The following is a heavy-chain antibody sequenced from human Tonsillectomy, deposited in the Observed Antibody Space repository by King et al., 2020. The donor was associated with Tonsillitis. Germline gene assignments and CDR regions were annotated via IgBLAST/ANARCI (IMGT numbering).Heavy chain of an antibody. V-gene: IGHV3-23*04. CDR3: AKQVEMVVRWFDP. D-gene: IGHD2-15*01. J-gene: IGHJ5*02. CDR2: ISGSGGST. Sequence: EVQLVESGGGLVQPGGSLRLSCAASGFTFSSYDMSWVRQAPGKGLEWGSTISGSGGSTYYADSVKGRFTVSRDNSKNTLYLQMNSLRAEDTAVYYCAKQVEMVVRWFDPWGQGTLVTVSS. CDR1: GFTFSSYD.